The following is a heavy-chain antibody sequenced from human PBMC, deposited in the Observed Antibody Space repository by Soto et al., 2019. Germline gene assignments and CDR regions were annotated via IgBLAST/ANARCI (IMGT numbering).Heavy chain of an antibody. Sequence: PSETLSLACTVSGGPISSSSYYWGWIRQPPGKGLEWIGSIYYSGSTYYNPSLKSRVTISVDTSKNQFSLKLSSVTAADTAVYYCAGLYCGGDCYSAIEEQGAFDIWGQGTMVTVSS. J-gene: IGHJ3*02. CDR1: GGPISSSSYY. D-gene: IGHD2-21*02. CDR3: AGLYCGGDCYSAIEEQGAFDI. V-gene: IGHV4-39*01. CDR2: IYYSGST.